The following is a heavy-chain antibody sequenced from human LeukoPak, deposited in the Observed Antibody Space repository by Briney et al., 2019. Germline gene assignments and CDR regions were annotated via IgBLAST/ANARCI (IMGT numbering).Heavy chain of an antibody. J-gene: IGHJ4*02. CDR2: MNPNSGNT. D-gene: IGHD1-1*01. V-gene: IGHV1-8*01. CDR1: GYTFTSYD. Sequence: ASVKVSCKASGYTFTSYDINWVRQAPGQGLEWMGWMNPNSGNTGYAQKFQGRVSMTRDTSTSTAYMDLSSLTSEDTAVYYCAKDPGHDTGDYWGQGTLVTVSS. CDR3: AKDPGHDTGDY.